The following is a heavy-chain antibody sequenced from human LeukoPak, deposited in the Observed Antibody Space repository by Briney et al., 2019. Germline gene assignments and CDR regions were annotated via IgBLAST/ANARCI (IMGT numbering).Heavy chain of an antibody. CDR2: IYYSGST. CDR3: ASGPDSSGYLNAFDI. V-gene: IGHV4-39*07. CDR1: GGSISSSSYY. J-gene: IGHJ3*02. Sequence: SETLSLTCTVSGGSISSSSYYWGWIRQPPGKGLEWIGSIYYSGSTYYNPSLKSRVTLSVDTSKNQFSLKLSSVTAADTAVYYCASGPDSSGYLNAFDIWGQGTMVTVSS. D-gene: IGHD3-22*01.